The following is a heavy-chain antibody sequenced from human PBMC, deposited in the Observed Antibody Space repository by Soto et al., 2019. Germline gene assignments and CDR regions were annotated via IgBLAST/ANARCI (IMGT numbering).Heavy chain of an antibody. D-gene: IGHD3-16*02. V-gene: IGHV1-8*02. CDR2: MNAYNGNT. Sequence: ASVKVSCKASGYTFTSYGISWVRQAPGQGLEWMGWMNAYNGNTGYAQKLQGRVTMTRNTSISTAYMELSSLRSDDTAVYYCARAHLGELSPHIFDYWGQGTLVTVSS. CDR1: GYTFTSYG. J-gene: IGHJ4*02. CDR3: ARAHLGELSPHIFDY.